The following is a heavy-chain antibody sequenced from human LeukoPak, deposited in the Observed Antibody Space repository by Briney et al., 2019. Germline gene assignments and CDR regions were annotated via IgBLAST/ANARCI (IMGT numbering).Heavy chain of an antibody. J-gene: IGHJ4*02. CDR2: IYPQDSDT. CDR3: ARRHSYCTSSSCYLYFDT. CDR1: GYNFATYW. Sequence: GESLKISCNGSGYNFATYWIGWVRQMPGKGLEWMGAIYPQDSDTKYSPSFQGQVTISADTSLNTAYLHWSSLQASDTAIYFCARRHSYCTSSSCYLYFDTWGQGALVTASS. D-gene: IGHD2-2*01. V-gene: IGHV5-51*01.